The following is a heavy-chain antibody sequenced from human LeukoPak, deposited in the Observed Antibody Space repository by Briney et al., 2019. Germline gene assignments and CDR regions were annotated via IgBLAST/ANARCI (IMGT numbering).Heavy chain of an antibody. D-gene: IGHD3-3*01. J-gene: IGHJ4*02. V-gene: IGHV3-74*01. CDR3: AREYDFWEILDY. Sequence: PGGSLRLSCAASGFTFSSYWMHWVRQAPGKGLVWVSRINSDGSSTSYADSVKGRFTISRDNAKNTLYLQMNSLRAEDTAVYYCAREYDFWEILDYWGQGTLVTVSS. CDR2: INSDGSST. CDR1: GFTFSSYW.